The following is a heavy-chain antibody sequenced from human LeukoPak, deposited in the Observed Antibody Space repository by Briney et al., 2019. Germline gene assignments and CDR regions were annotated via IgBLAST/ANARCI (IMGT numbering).Heavy chain of an antibody. D-gene: IGHD1-26*01. V-gene: IGHV3-66*01. CDR1: GFTVSSNY. Sequence: GGSLRLSCAASGFTVSSNYMSWVRQAPGKGLEWVSVIYSCGSTYYADSVKGRFTISRDNAKNSLYLQMNSLRAEDTAVYYCARGRTYSGSRLDYWGQGTLVTVSS. CDR3: ARGRTYSGSRLDY. J-gene: IGHJ4*02. CDR2: IYSCGST.